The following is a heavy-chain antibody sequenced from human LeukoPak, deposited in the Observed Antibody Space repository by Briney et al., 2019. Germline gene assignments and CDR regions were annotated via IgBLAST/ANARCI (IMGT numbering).Heavy chain of an antibody. CDR3: ARETYYDFWSGYSVGVNYFDY. V-gene: IGHV3-30-3*01. J-gene: IGHJ4*02. Sequence: GRSLRLSCAASGFTFSSYAMHWVRQAPGKGLEWVAVISYDGSNKYYADSVKGRFTISRDNSKNTLYLQMNSLRAEDTAVYYCARETYYDFWSGYSVGVNYFDYWGQGTLVAVSS. CDR1: GFTFSSYA. CDR2: ISYDGSNK. D-gene: IGHD3-3*01.